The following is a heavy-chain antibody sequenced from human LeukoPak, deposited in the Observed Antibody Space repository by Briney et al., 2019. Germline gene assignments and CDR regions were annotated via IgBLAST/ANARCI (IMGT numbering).Heavy chain of an antibody. J-gene: IGHJ6*04. Sequence: GGSLRLSCAASGFTFSSYAMSWVRQAPGKGLEWVSAISGSGGSTYYADSVKGRFTISRDNSKNTLYLQMNSLRAEDKAVYYCAKDWYWEPGAGQSYYYYGMDVWGKGTTVTVSS. CDR2: ISGSGGST. CDR3: AKDWYWEPGAGQSYYYYGMDV. CDR1: GFTFSSYA. V-gene: IGHV3-23*01. D-gene: IGHD1-14*01.